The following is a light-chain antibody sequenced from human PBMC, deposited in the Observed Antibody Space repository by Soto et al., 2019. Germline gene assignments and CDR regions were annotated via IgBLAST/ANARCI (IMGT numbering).Light chain of an antibody. CDR1: SSNIGGNS. J-gene: IGLJ1*01. CDR2: DDD. V-gene: IGLV1-51*01. CDR3: GSWDSSLSAYV. Sequence: QSVMTQPPSVSAAPGQRVTISCSGNSSNIGGNSVSWYQQLPGTAPKLLIYDDDKRPSGIPDRFSGSKSGTSATLGITGFQTGDEADHYCGSWDSSLSAYVFGTGTKVTVL.